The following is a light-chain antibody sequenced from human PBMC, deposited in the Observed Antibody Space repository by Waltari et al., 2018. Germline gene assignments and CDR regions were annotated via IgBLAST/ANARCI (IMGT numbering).Light chain of an antibody. CDR1: QGIRNS. CDR2: GSS. V-gene: IGKV1-NL1*01. Sequence: DIQMTQSPSSLSASVGDRVIISCRPSQGIRNSIAWYQQKPGNAPKLLVYGSSTLQIGVPSRFSGSGSGTDYTLTISSLQPEDFATYYCQQYYSTPPWTFGQGTKLEIK. J-gene: IGKJ2*02. CDR3: QQYYSTPPWT.